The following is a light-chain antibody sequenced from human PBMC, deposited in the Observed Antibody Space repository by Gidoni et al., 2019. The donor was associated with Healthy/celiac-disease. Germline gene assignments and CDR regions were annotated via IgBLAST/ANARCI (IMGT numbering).Light chain of an antibody. V-gene: IGLV2-14*03. Sequence: QSALTQPASVSGSPGQSITISCTGTSSDVGGYNYVSWYQQHPGKAPKLMIYDVSNRPSGVSNRFSGSKSGNTASLNISGLQAEDEADYYCSSYTSSSTWVFGGGTKLTV. CDR3: SSYTSSSTWV. J-gene: IGLJ3*02. CDR2: DVS. CDR1: SSDVGGYNY.